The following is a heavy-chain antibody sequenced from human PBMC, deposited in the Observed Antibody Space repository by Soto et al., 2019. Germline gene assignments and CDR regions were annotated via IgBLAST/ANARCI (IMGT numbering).Heavy chain of an antibody. D-gene: IGHD6-13*01. CDR1: GFTFGDYA. V-gene: IGHV3-49*04. J-gene: IGHJ6*01. Sequence: PGGSLRLSCTASGFTFGDYAMSWVRQAPGKGLEWVGFIRSKAYGGTTEYAASVTGRFTISREDSKSIAYLQMNSLKTEDTDVYYRTSAATPPPAREGAAAGDYYYYHGRGLRGRGSTGTIAS. CDR2: IRSKAYGGTT. CDR3: TSAATPPPAREGAAAGDYYYYHGRGL.